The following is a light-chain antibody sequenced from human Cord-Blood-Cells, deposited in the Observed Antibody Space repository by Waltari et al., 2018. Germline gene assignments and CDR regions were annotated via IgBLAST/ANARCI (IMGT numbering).Light chain of an antibody. Sequence: EIVLTQSPATLSLSPGERATLPCRASQSVSSYLAWYQQKPSKAPRLLIYDASNRATCIPARFSGSGSGTDFTLTISSLEPEDFAVYYCQQRSNWPPGFTFGPGTKVDIK. J-gene: IGKJ3*01. CDR1: QSVSSY. V-gene: IGKV3-11*01. CDR2: DAS. CDR3: QQRSNWPPGFT.